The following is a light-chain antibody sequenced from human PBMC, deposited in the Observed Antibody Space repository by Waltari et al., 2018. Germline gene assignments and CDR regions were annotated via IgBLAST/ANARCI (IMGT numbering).Light chain of an antibody. CDR3: QQYSTSRYT. Sequence: DIQMTQSPSTLSASVGDRVTITCRASQTIHNWLAWYQQKPGKAPKLLIQQASNLESGVPSRFSGSVSGTEFTLTISILEPDDFATYSCQQYSTSRYTFGQGTKLEIK. CDR2: QAS. J-gene: IGKJ2*01. V-gene: IGKV1-5*03. CDR1: QTIHNW.